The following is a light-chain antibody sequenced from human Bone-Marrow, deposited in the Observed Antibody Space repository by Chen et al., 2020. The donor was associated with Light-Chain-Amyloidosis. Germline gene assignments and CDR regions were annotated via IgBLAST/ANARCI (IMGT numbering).Light chain of an antibody. J-gene: IGLJ2*01. V-gene: IGLV1-40*01. Sequence: QSVLTQPPSVSGAPGQRVTISCTGSSSDIGAGYDVHWYQQLPGTAPKLLIYDNIKRPSGVPDRFSGSQSGTSASLAITGLQAEDEAGYYCQSYDSGRSGSKVFGGGTKLTVL. CDR3: QSYDSGRSGSKV. CDR2: DNI. CDR1: SSDIGAGYD.